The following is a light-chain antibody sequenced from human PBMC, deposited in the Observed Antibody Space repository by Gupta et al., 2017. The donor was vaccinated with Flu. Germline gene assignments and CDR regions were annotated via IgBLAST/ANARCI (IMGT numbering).Light chain of an antibody. Sequence: EIVLTQSPVTLSLSPGEGATLSCRASQSLTTNYLAWYQHKPGQAPRLLIYGASSRATGIPDRFSGSGSGTDFTLTISRLEPEDFAVYFCHQYGSSPFTFGQGAKLEIK. J-gene: IGKJ2*01. CDR1: QSLTTNY. CDR3: HQYGSSPFT. V-gene: IGKV3-20*01. CDR2: GAS.